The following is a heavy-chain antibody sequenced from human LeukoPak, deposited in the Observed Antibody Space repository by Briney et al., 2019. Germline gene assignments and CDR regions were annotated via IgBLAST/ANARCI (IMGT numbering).Heavy chain of an antibody. Sequence: GRSLRLSCAASGFTFSSYGMHWVRQAPGKGLEWVAVIWYDGSNKYYADSVKGRFTISRDNSKNTLYLQMNSLRAEDTAVYYCARDWMSGSGTLIVDYWGQGTLVTVSS. CDR3: ARDWMSGSGTLIVDY. D-gene: IGHD3-10*01. V-gene: IGHV3-33*01. CDR2: IWYDGSNK. J-gene: IGHJ4*02. CDR1: GFTFSSYG.